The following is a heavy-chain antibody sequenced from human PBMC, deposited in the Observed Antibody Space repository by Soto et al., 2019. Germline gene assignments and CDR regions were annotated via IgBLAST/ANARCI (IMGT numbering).Heavy chain of an antibody. J-gene: IGHJ4*02. D-gene: IGHD5-18*01. CDR3: ARSGYSHGPIDY. V-gene: IGHV3-53*01. CDR2: IYSGGST. Sequence: PGGSLRLACAASGFTVSSTYMSWVRQAPGKGLEWVSVIYSGGSTYYADSVKGRFTISRDNSKNTLYLQMNSLRAEDTAVYYCARSGYSHGPIDYWGQGTLVTVSS. CDR1: GFTVSSTY.